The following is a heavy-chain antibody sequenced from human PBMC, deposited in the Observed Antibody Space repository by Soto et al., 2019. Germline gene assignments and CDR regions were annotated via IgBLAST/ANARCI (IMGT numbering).Heavy chain of an antibody. CDR3: ARIIYSGSYTDAFDI. Sequence: ASVKVSCKASGYTFTSYGISWVRRAPGQGLEWMGWISAYNGNTNYAQKLQGRVTMTTDTSTSTAYMELRSLRSDDTAVYYCARIIYSGSYTDAFDIWGQGTMVTVSS. CDR1: GYTFTSYG. CDR2: ISAYNGNT. V-gene: IGHV1-18*01. J-gene: IGHJ3*02. D-gene: IGHD1-26*01.